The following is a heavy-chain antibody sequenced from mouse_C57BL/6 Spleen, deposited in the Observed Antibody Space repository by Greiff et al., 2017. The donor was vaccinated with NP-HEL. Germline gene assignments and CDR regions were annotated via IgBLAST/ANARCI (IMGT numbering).Heavy chain of an antibody. CDR2: ISDGGSYT. J-gene: IGHJ3*01. CDR1: GFTFSSYA. D-gene: IGHD3-2*02. CDR3: ARDQDGFAY. Sequence: EVMLVESGGGLVKPGGSLKLSCAASGFTFSSYAMSWVRQTPEKRLEWVATISDGGSYTYYPDNVKGRFTISRDNAKNNLYLQMRHLKSEDTAMYYCARDQDGFAYWGQGTLVTVSA. V-gene: IGHV5-4*01.